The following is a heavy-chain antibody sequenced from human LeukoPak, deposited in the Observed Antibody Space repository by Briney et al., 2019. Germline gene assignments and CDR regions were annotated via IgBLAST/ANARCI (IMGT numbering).Heavy chain of an antibody. D-gene: IGHD1-1*01. CDR1: GDTFTANY. CDR3: AEDVGRTGTNCFDP. J-gene: IGHJ5*02. V-gene: IGHV1-2*02. CDR2: INLNTGYT. Sequence: ASVKVSCKPSGDTFTANYLHWVRQAPGQGLEWLGWINLNTGYTKYAQKFQGRVTMTRDTPTSSAFMELSRLRSDDTAVYFCAEDVGRTGTNCFDPWGQGTLVTVSS.